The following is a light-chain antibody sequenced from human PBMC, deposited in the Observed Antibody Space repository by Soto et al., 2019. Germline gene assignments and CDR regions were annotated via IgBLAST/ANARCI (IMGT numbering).Light chain of an antibody. V-gene: IGLV2-14*01. CDR3: SSYTRGNTYV. J-gene: IGLJ1*01. CDR2: EVT. Sequence: SALTQPASVSGYTGEMITISYTGTSSDIGGYNSVSWYQQHPRKAPKLMIYEVTNRPSGISNRFSGSKSGNTASLTISGLQAEDEADYYCSSYTRGNTYVFGTGTKVTVL. CDR1: SSDIGGYNS.